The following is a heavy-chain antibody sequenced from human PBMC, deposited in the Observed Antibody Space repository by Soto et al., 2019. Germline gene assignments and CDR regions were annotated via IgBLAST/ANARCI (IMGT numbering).Heavy chain of an antibody. Sequence: KPSETLSLTCTVSGGSVSSGSHYWSWIRQSPGKGLEWIGYIYNSGITKYNATLKSRVTISVDTSKNQFSLKLNSMTAADTAVYYCARDGSPGGMDVWGQGTTVTVSS. J-gene: IGHJ6*02. V-gene: IGHV4-61*01. D-gene: IGHD3-10*01. CDR3: ARDGSPGGMDV. CDR1: GGSVSSGSHY. CDR2: IYNSGIT.